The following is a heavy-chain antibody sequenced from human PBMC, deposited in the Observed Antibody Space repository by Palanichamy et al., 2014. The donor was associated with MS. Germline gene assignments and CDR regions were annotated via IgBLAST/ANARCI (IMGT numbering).Heavy chain of an antibody. CDR1: GYSFTSYW. Sequence: EVQLMRSGAEVKRPGESLKISCKGSGYSFTSYWIDWVRQMPGKGLEWMGIIYPGDSDTRYSPSFQGQVTISADKSISTAYLQWSSLKASDTAMYYCARREIAVAASGYFDYWGQGTLVTVSS. V-gene: IGHV5-51*01. CDR3: ARREIAVAASGYFDY. J-gene: IGHJ4*02. CDR2: IYPGDSDT. D-gene: IGHD6-19*01.